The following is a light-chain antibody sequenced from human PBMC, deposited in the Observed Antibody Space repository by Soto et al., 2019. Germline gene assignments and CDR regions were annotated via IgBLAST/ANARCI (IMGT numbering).Light chain of an antibody. CDR3: SSYTSATTYV. V-gene: IGLV2-14*01. CDR1: SSDVGAYNY. J-gene: IGLJ1*01. CDR2: DVS. Sequence: QSVLTQPASLSGSPGQSITISCTGTSSDVGAYNYDSWYQQYPGEAPKVIIYDVSHRPAGVSNRFSGSKSGNTASLTISGLQTQDEADYYCSSYTSATTYVFGTGTKVTVL.